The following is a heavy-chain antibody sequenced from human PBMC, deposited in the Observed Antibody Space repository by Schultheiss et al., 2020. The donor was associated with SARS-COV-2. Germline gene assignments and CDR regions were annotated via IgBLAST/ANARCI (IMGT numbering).Heavy chain of an antibody. V-gene: IGHV4-34*01. J-gene: IGHJ4*02. D-gene: IGHD6-6*01. CDR2: INHSGST. CDR1: GGSFSGYY. Sequence: SETLSLTCAVYGGSFSGYYWSWIRQPPGKGLEWIGEINHSGSTNYNPSLKSRVTISVDTSKNQFSLKLSSVTAADTAVYYCARDRRIAARPMDYWGQGTLVTVSS. CDR3: ARDRRIAARPMDY.